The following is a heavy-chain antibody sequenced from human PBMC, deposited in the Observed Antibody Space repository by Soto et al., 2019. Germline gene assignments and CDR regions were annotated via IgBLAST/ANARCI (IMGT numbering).Heavy chain of an antibody. D-gene: IGHD3-3*01. CDR1: GYTFTSYY. CDR3: ARVIYRRFLEWSTNYYGMDV. J-gene: IGHJ6*02. CDR2: INPSGGST. V-gene: IGHV1-46*01. Sequence: GASVKVSCKASGYTFTSYYMHWVRQAPGQGLEWMGIINPSGGSTGYAQKFQGRVTMTRDTSTSTVYMELSSLRSEDTAVYYCARVIYRRFLEWSTNYYGMDVWGQGTTVTVSS.